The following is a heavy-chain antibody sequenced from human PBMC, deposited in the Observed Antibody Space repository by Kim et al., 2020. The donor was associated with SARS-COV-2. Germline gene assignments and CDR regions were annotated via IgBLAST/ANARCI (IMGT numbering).Heavy chain of an antibody. J-gene: IGHJ5*02. V-gene: IGHV4-34*01. D-gene: IGHD3-10*01. CDR3: ARTVMSRGVLTGP. CDR2: INHSGGT. CDR1: GGSLFGYV. Sequence: SETLSLTCDVSGGSLFGYVWSWIRQAPGKGLEWIGDINHSGGTNYNPSLKSRVTLLVDTSKNQLLLKLTSVTAADAAIYYCARTVMSRGVLTGPWGQGTLVTVSS.